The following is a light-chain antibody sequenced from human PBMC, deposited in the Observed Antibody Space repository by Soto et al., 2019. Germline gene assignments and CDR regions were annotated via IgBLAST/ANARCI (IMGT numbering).Light chain of an antibody. Sequence: QSALTQPASVSGSPGQSITISCTGTSSDVGAYNYVSWYQQHPGKAPKLMIYDVNNRPSGVSNRFSGSKSGNTASLTISGLQAEDEAHYYCSSYSSIATWVFRRGTKVTVL. CDR1: SSDVGAYNY. J-gene: IGLJ3*02. CDR3: SSYSSIATWV. CDR2: DVN. V-gene: IGLV2-14*01.